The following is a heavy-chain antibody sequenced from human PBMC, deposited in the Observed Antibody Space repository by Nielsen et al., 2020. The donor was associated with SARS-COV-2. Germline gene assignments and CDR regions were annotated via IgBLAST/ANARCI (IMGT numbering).Heavy chain of an antibody. CDR1: GFTFSSYS. J-gene: IGHJ4*02. CDR3: ARDLNSSGWR. D-gene: IGHD6-19*01. CDR2: ISSSSSTI. V-gene: IGHV3-48*02. Sequence: GESLKISCAASGFTFSSYSMNWVRQAPGKGLEWVSYISSSSSTIYYADSVKGRFTISRDNAKNSLYLQMNSLRDEDTAVYYCARDLNSSGWRWGQGTLVTVSS.